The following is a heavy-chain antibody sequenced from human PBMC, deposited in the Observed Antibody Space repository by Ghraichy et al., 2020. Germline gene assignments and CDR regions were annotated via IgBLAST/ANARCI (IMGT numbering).Heavy chain of an antibody. J-gene: IGHJ6*03. CDR2: ISAYNGNT. Sequence: ASVKVSCKASGYTFTSYGISWVRQAPGQGLEWMGWISAYNGNTNYAQKLQGRVTMTTDTSTSTAYMELRSLRSDDTAVYYCARAMVVVVPPSSKLGDYYMDVWGKGTTVTVSS. V-gene: IGHV1-18*01. CDR1: GYTFTSYG. CDR3: ARAMVVVVPPSSKLGDYYMDV. D-gene: IGHD2-2*01.